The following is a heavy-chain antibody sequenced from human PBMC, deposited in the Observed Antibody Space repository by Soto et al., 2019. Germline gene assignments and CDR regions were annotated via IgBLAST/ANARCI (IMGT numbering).Heavy chain of an antibody. CDR2: IIPIFGTT. V-gene: IGHV1-69*13. CDR3: ARLHSHGTYGMDV. D-gene: IGHD5-18*01. CDR1: GGSFTYT. J-gene: IGHJ6*02. Sequence: SVKVSCKASGGSFTYTLSWVRQAPGRGLEWMGGIIPIFGTTNYAQKFQGRVTITADESTKTAYMELSTLRSEDTAVYYCARLHSHGTYGMDVWGQGTTVTVSS.